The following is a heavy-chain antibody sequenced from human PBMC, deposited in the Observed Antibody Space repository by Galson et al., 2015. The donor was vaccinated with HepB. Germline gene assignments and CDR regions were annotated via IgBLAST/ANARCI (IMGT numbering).Heavy chain of an antibody. J-gene: IGHJ3*01. V-gene: IGHV3-30*06. D-gene: IGHD2-21*02. Sequence: SLRLSCAASGFAFGAYAMHWVRQTPVKGLECVAYVSHDETKKHYAGSVQGRFTVSRDNSKDTSFLQMNSLRSDDTALYYCATVGWVMTPGFDVWGRGAMVTVSS. CDR1: GFAFGAYA. CDR3: ATVGWVMTPGFDV. CDR2: VSHDETKK.